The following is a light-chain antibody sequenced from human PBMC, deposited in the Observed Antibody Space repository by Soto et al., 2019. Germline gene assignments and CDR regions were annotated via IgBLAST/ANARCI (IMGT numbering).Light chain of an antibody. J-gene: IGKJ1*01. CDR3: QQRSNWPPQWT. CDR1: QSVSSY. CDR2: DAS. V-gene: IGKV3-11*01. Sequence: EIVLTQSPATLSLSPGERATLSCRASQSVSSYLAWYQQKPGQAPRLLIYDASNRATGIPARFSGSGSVTAFTLPISSLEPEDFAVYYCQQRSNWPPQWTFGQGTKVEIK.